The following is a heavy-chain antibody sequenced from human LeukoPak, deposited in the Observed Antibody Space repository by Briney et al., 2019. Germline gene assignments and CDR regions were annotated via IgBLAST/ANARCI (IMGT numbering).Heavy chain of an antibody. V-gene: IGHV4-59*01. CDR2: IYYSGST. Sequence: SETLSLTCTVSGGSISSYYWSWIRQPPGKGLEWIGYIYYSGSTNYNPSLKSRVTISVDTSKNQFSLKLSSVTAADTAVYYCARGSGGYSIAAAGTPFNYWGLGTLVTVSS. CDR1: GGSISSYY. J-gene: IGHJ4*02. D-gene: IGHD6-13*01. CDR3: ARGSGGYSIAAAGTPFNY.